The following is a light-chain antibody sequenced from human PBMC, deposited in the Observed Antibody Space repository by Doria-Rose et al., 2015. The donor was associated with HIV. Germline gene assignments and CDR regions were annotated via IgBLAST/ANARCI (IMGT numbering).Light chain of an antibody. J-gene: IGKJ1*01. CDR3: QQTSSSLPST. CDR1: QTVSTY. Sequence: TQSPSSLSASIGDRVTITCRASQTVSTYLHWFQQEPGEAPKLLIYSASRLQSGVPSRFSGSGCATDVSLPISGLLPGDFATYYYQQTSSSLPSTFGQGTKVEIK. CDR2: SAS. V-gene: IGKV1-39*01.